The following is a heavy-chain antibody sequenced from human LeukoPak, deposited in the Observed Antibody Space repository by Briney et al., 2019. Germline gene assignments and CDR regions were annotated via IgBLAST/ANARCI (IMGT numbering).Heavy chain of an antibody. D-gene: IGHD6-6*01. J-gene: IGHJ6*02. CDR3: ARVQSRSSSSRGPYYYGMDV. Sequence: ASVKVSCKASGYTFTSYAMHWVRQAPGQGLEWMGWITPSGGTNYPQKFQGRVAITRDTSITTAYMDLSRLTSDDTAVYYCARVQSRSSSSRGPYYYGMDVWGQGTTVTVSS. CDR1: GYTFTSYA. V-gene: IGHV1-2*02. CDR2: ITPSGGT.